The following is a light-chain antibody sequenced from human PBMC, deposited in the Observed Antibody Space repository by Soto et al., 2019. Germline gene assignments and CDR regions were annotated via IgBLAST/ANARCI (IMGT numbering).Light chain of an antibody. J-gene: IGLJ1*01. Sequence: QSVLTQPASVSGSPGQSITISCTGTSSDVGGYNYVSWYQQHPGKAPKLMIYDVSNRPSGVSNRFSGSNSGNTASLTISGLQAEDEADYYCSSYTSSSTYVFGTWTKVTVL. CDR1: SSDVGGYNY. CDR2: DVS. CDR3: SSYTSSSTYV. V-gene: IGLV2-14*01.